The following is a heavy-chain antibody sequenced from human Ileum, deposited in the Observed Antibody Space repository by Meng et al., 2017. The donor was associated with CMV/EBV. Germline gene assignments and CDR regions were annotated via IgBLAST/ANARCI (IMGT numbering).Heavy chain of an antibody. Sequence: SETLSLTCTVSGGSISSGSYHWGWIRQTPGKGLEWVGSIHNSGSTQYSPSLNSRVTMSIDTSKNQLSLKLTSVTAADTAVYYCARLSGGHACCGADYWGHG. CDR3: ARLSGGHACCGADY. J-gene: IGHJ4*01. CDR1: GGSISSGSYH. CDR2: IHNSGST. V-gene: IGHV4-39*07. D-gene: IGHD2-8*02.